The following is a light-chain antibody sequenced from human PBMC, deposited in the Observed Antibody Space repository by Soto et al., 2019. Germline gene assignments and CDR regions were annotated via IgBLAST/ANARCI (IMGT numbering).Light chain of an antibody. J-gene: IGKJ3*01. CDR2: DAS. V-gene: IGKV1-27*01. CDR1: QGISNY. CDR3: QNYDSFLIT. Sequence: DFQMTQSPSSLSASIGDRVTVTCRASQGISNYLAWYQQKPGKGPELLIYDASTLQSGVPSRFSGSVSGTNFTLTISSLPPEDIATYYCQNYDSFLITFGPGTKADIK.